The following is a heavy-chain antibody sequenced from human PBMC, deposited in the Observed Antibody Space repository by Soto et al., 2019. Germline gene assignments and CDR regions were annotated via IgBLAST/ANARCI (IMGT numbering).Heavy chain of an antibody. CDR1: GYTFTGYY. Sequence: WASVKVSCKASGYTFTGYYMHWVRQAPGQGLEWMGWINPNSGGTNYAQKFQGWVTMTRDTSISTAYMELSRLRSDDTAVYYCARSTKGRIYRLQSPGITLVDYWRQGTLVTVSP. J-gene: IGHJ4*02. D-gene: IGHD5-12*01. V-gene: IGHV1-2*04. CDR3: ARSTKGRIYRLQSPGITLVDY. CDR2: INPNSGGT.